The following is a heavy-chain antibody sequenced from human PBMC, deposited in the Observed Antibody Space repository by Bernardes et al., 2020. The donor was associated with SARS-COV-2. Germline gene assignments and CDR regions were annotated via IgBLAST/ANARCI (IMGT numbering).Heavy chain of an antibody. CDR2: ISESGGST. V-gene: IGHV3-23*01. J-gene: IGHJ4*02. CDR3: ARDVAGREDF. Sequence: GGSLRLSCAVSGFIFKRSGMSWVRQPPGKGLEWVSGISESGGSTYYADSVTGRFTISRDNSKNTLYLQMSSLSADDTAVYYCARDVAGREDFWGQGTLVTVSS. D-gene: IGHD1-26*01. CDR1: GFIFKRSG.